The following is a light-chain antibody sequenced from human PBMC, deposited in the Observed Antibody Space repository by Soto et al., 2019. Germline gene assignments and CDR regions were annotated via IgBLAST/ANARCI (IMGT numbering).Light chain of an antibody. CDR1: QSISSY. CDR3: QQYNNWPRT. CDR2: EAS. V-gene: IGKV3D-15*01. Sequence: EIVMTQSPATVSVSPGERATLSCRASQSISSYLAWYQQKPGQAPRLLIYEASNRATGIPARFSGSGSGTEFTLTISSLQSEDFAVYYCQQYNNWPRTFGQGTKVDIK. J-gene: IGKJ1*01.